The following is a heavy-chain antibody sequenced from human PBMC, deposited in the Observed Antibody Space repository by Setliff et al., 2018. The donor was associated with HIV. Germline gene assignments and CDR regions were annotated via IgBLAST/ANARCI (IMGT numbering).Heavy chain of an antibody. CDR3: ARADSSNWYHVDY. CDR2: INAGYGNT. D-gene: IGHD6-13*01. Sequence: ASVKVSCKASGYTFTSYAIHWVRQAPGQSLEWMGWINAGYGNTKYSQKFQGRVTMTTDTSTSTAYMELSSLRSEDTAVYYCARADSSNWYHVDYWGQGTLVTVSS. V-gene: IGHV1-3*01. CDR1: GYTFTSYA. J-gene: IGHJ4*02.